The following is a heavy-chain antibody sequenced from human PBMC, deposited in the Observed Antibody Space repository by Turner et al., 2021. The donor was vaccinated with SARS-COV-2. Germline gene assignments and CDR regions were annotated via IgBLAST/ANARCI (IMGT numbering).Heavy chain of an antibody. J-gene: IGHJ6*03. D-gene: IGHD3-3*01. V-gene: IGHV4-61*02. CDR1: GGPISSGSYY. Sequence: QVQLQESGPGLVKPSQTLSLNCTVSGGPISSGSYYWSWIRQPAGKGLEWIGRIYTSWSTNYNPSLKSRVTISVDTSKNQFSLKLSSVTAADTAVYYCARDQGFLLEWEISYYYYMDVWGKGTTVTVSS. CDR2: IYTSWST. CDR3: ARDQGFLLEWEISYYYYMDV.